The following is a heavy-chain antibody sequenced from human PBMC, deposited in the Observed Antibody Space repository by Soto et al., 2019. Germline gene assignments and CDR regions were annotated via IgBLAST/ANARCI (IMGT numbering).Heavy chain of an antibody. CDR2: IIPIFGTP. CDR3: ARDRDDYGSGNYYTPIDF. D-gene: IGHD3-10*01. Sequence: QVQLVQSGAEVKKPGSSVKVSCKASGGIFSTYAISWLRQAPGQGLEWMGGIIPIFGTPNYAQRFQGRVTITADESTSTAYMELSRLRSEDTAVYYCARDRDDYGSGNYYTPIDFWGQGTLVTVSS. CDR1: GGIFSTYA. V-gene: IGHV1-69*01. J-gene: IGHJ4*02.